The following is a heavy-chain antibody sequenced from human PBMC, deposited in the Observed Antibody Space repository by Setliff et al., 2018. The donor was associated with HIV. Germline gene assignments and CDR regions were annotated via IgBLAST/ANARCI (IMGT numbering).Heavy chain of an antibody. D-gene: IGHD2-15*01. CDR2: IDWNGGGV. V-gene: IGHV3-9*01. CDR1: GFTFYDYD. J-gene: IGHJ4*02. Sequence: GGSLRLSCTASGFTFYDYDMHWVRQVPGKGLEWVSGIDWNGGGVDYADSVKGRFTISRDNAKNSLYLQMNSLRAEDTAVYYCARGCVGGNCYSPTGDYWGQGTLVTVSS. CDR3: ARGCVGGNCYSPTGDY.